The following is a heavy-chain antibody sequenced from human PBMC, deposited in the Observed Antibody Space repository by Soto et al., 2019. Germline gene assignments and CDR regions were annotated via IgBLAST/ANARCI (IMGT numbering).Heavy chain of an antibody. CDR3: ARDSQGYYYMDV. V-gene: IGHV3-13*01. Sequence: GGSLRLSCAASGFTFSSYDMHWVRQATGKGLEWVSAIGTAGDTYYPGSVKGRFTISRENAKNSLYLQMNSLRAGDTAVYYCARDSQGYYYMDVWGKGTTVTVSS. J-gene: IGHJ6*03. CDR2: IGTAGDT. CDR1: GFTFSSYD.